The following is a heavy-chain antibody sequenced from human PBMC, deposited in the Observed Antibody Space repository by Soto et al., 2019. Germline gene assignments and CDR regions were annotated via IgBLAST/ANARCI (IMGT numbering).Heavy chain of an antibody. CDR2: INAGIGNT. Sequence: GASVKVSCKASGYTFASYAMHWVRQAPGQRLEWMGWINAGIGNTKYSQKFQGRVTITRDTSASTAYIELSSLRSEDTAVYYCASAFILSGYCGMEGWGQGTTVAVSS. CDR1: GYTFASYA. J-gene: IGHJ6*02. CDR3: ASAFILSGYCGMEG. D-gene: IGHD3-9*01. V-gene: IGHV1-3*01.